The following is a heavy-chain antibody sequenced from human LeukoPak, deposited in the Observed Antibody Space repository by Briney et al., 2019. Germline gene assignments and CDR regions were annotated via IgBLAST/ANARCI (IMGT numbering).Heavy chain of an antibody. CDR1: GGTFSSYA. CDR3: ARSRGPATIFVQSAFDI. V-gene: IGHV1-69*04. CDR2: IIPILGIA. Sequence: ASVKVSCKASGGTFSSYAISWVRQAPGQGLEWMGRIIPILGIANYAQKFQGRVTITADKSTSTAYMELSSLRSEDTAVYYCARSRGPATIFVQSAFDIWAKGQWSPSLQ. D-gene: IGHD3-3*01. J-gene: IGHJ3*02.